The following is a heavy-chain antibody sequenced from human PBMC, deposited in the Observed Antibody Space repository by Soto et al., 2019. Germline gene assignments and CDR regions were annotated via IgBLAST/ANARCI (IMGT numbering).Heavy chain of an antibody. CDR1: GYTFTSYG. CDR2: ISAYNGNT. Sequence: QVQLVQSGAEVKKPGASVKVSCKASGYTFTSYGISWVRQAPGQGLEWMGWISAYNGNTNYAQKLQGRVTMTTDTSTSTAYMELRRLRSDDTAVYYCARDFRPYCSGGSCYYFDYWGQGTLVTVSS. D-gene: IGHD2-15*01. CDR3: ARDFRPYCSGGSCYYFDY. J-gene: IGHJ4*02. V-gene: IGHV1-18*01.